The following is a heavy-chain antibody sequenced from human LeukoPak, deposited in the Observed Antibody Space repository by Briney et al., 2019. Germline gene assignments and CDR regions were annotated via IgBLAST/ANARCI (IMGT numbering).Heavy chain of an antibody. CDR2: INWKGGST. J-gene: IGHJ4*02. D-gene: IGHD4/OR15-4a*01. Sequence: PGGSLRLSCAASGFRFDDYGMSWVRQAPGKGLEWVSGINWKGGSTGYADSVKGRFTISRDNSKNTLYLQMNSLRAEDTAVYYCARRAGAYSHPYDYWGQGTLVTVSS. CDR1: GFRFDDYG. V-gene: IGHV3-20*04. CDR3: ARRAGAYSHPYDY.